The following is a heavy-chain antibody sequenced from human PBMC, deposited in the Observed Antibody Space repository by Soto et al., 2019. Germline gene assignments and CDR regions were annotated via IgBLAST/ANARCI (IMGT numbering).Heavy chain of an antibody. CDR1: GCSISSGGYY. CDR2: IYYSGST. V-gene: IGHV4-31*03. J-gene: IGHJ4*02. CDR3: ARGSAYYDYVWGSYRYTGLFDY. D-gene: IGHD3-16*02. Sequence: PXETLSLTCTVSGCSISSGGYYWSWIRQHPGKGLEWIGYIYYSGSTYYNPSLKSRVTISVDTSKNQFSLKLSSVTAADTAVYYCARGSAYYDYVWGSYRYTGLFDYWGQGPLVTVSS.